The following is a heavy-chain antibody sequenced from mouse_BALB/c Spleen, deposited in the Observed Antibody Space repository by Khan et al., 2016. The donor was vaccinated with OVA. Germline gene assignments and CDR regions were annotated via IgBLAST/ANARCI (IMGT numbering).Heavy chain of an antibody. CDR3: ARGSYDGYLYGMDY. V-gene: IGHV2-9*02. D-gene: IGHD2-3*01. J-gene: IGHJ4*01. CDR1: GFSLTRYG. Sequence: QVQLTQAGPGLVAPSQSLSITCTVSGFSLTRYGVHWVRHPPGTGLGWLGVIWDGGMTNYNSAFMSRLSIRNDNSMIQVFLELNTLQTDDTAMYYCARGSYDGYLYGMDYWGQGTSVTVSS. CDR2: IWDGGMT.